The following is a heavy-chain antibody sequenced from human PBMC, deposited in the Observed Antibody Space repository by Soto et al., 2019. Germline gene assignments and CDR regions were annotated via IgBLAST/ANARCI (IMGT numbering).Heavy chain of an antibody. Sequence: SETLSLTCTVSGGSVSSGSYYWSWIRQPPGKGLERIGYIYYSGSTNYNPSPMSRVTISVDTSKNQFSLKLSSVTAADTAVYYCARLGGYYDSSGYRIGIAFCIWGQGTMVTVSS. V-gene: IGHV4-61*01. CDR3: ARLGGYYDSSGYRIGIAFCI. CDR2: IYYSGST. CDR1: GGSVSSGSYY. D-gene: IGHD3-22*01. J-gene: IGHJ3*02.